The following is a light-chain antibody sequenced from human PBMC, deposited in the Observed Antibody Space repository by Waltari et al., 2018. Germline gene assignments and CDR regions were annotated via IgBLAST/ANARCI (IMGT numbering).Light chain of an antibody. Sequence: QSALTQPASGSGSPGQSITISCPGTSRDVGCYNYVPWYQQHPGKAPKLMIYDVSKRPSGVSNRFSGSKSGNTASLTISGLQAEDEADYYCCSYAGSSTLVFGGGTKLTVL. J-gene: IGLJ2*01. CDR1: SRDVGCYNY. V-gene: IGLV2-23*02. CDR3: CSYAGSSTLV. CDR2: DVS.